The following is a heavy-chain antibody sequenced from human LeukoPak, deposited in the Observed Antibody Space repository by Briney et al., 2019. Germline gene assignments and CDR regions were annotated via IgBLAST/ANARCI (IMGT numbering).Heavy chain of an antibody. J-gene: IGHJ4*02. CDR2: IYYSGST. CDR3: ARDQSCSGGSCYPGYYFDY. CDR1: GGSISSYY. D-gene: IGHD2-15*01. Sequence: SETLSLTCTGSGGSISSYYWSWIRQPPGKGLKWIGYIYYSGSTNYNPSLKSRVTISVDTSKNQFSLKLSSVTAADTAVYYCARDQSCSGGSCYPGYYFDYWGQGTLVTVSS. V-gene: IGHV4-59*01.